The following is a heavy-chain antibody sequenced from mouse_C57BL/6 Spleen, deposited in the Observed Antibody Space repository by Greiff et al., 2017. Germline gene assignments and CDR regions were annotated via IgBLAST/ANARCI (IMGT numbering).Heavy chain of an antibody. CDR2: IDPSDSET. J-gene: IGHJ1*03. D-gene: IGHD2-12*01. CDR3: ARGYYRGYFDV. CDR1: GYTFTSYW. V-gene: IGHV1-52*01. Sequence: QVQLQQPGAELVRPGSSVKLSCKASGYTFTSYWMHWVKQRPIQGLEWIGNIDPSDSETHFNQKFKDKATLTVDKSSSTAYMQLSSLTSEDSAVYYCARGYYRGYFDVWGTGTTVTVSS.